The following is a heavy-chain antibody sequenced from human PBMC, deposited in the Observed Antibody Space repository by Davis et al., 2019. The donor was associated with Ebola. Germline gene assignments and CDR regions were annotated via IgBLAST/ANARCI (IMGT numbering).Heavy chain of an antibody. CDR1: GDSIRAYY. CDR2: IYYSGDT. V-gene: IGHV4-59*08. CDR3: ARRERDAFDI. Sequence: SETLSLTCAVSGDSIRAYYWSWFRQPPGKGLQWIGVIYYSGDTHYNPSLKSRVTMSVDTSENQFSLKLNSVTAEDTAIYYCARRERDAFDIWGQGAMVTVSS. J-gene: IGHJ3*02.